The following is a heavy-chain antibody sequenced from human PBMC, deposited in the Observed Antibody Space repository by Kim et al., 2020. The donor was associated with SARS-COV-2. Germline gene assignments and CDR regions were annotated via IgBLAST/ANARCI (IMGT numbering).Heavy chain of an antibody. CDR1: GLIFNDYG. J-gene: IGHJ4*01. CDR2: ISWNSAII. V-gene: IGHV3-9*01. D-gene: IGHD3-16*01. CDR3: AQQITYRGTTFDSYFDS. Sequence: GGSLRLSCAAPGLIFNDYGMHWVRQASGKGLERVSGISWNSAIIGQADSAKGRFTISRDNVYNSLFLQMNSLRAEDTALYFCAQQITYRGTTFDSYFDS.